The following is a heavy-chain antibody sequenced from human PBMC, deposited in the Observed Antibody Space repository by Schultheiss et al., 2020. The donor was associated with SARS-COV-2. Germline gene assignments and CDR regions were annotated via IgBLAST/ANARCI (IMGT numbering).Heavy chain of an antibody. V-gene: IGHV1-18*01. J-gene: IGHJ4*02. CDR2: MNPNSGNT. CDR3: ARDRMYYYGSGRPEFDY. CDR1: GYTFTSYG. Sequence: ASVKVSCKASGYTFTSYGISWVRQAPGQGLEWMGWMNPNSGNTNYAQKLQGRVTMTTDTSTSTAYMELRSLRSDDTAVYYCARDRMYYYGSGRPEFDYWGQGTLVTVSS. D-gene: IGHD3-10*01.